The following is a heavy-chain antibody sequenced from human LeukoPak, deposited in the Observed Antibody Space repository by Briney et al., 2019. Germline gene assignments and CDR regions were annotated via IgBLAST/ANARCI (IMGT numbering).Heavy chain of an antibody. V-gene: IGHV1-69*01. CDR1: GGTFSSYA. CDR3: ARVANCGGDCYSFDY. Sequence: SVKVSCKASGGTFSSYAISWVRQAPGQGLEWMGGIIPIFGTANYAQKFQGRVTITADESTSTAYMELSSLRSEDTAVYYCARVANCGGDCYSFDYWGQGTLVTVSS. J-gene: IGHJ4*02. D-gene: IGHD2-21*02. CDR2: IIPIFGTA.